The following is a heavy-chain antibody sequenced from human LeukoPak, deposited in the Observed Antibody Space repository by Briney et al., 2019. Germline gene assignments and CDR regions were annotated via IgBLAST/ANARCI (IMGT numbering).Heavy chain of an antibody. V-gene: IGHV1-69*01. Sequence: ASVKVSCKASGGTFSSYAISWVRQAPGQGLDWMGGIIPIFGTANYAQKFQGRVTITADESTSTAYMELSSLRSEDTAVYYCARSSGNQLLFGWYFGLWGRGTLVTVSS. J-gene: IGHJ2*01. CDR1: GGTFSSYA. D-gene: IGHD2-2*01. CDR2: IIPIFGTA. CDR3: ARSSGNQLLFGWYFGL.